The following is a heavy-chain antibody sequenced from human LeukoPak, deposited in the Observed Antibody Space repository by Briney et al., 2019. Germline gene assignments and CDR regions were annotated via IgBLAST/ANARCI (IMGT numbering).Heavy chain of an antibody. CDR2: ISYDGSNK. V-gene: IGHV3-30*04. CDR3: ARWHYDILTGKYYIDY. J-gene: IGHJ4*02. D-gene: IGHD3-9*01. CDR1: GFTFSSYA. Sequence: GGSLRLSCAASGFTFSSYAMHWVRQAPGKGLEWVAVISYDGSNKYYADSVKGRLTISRDNSKNTLYLQMNSLRAEDTAVYYCARWHYDILTGKYYIDYWGQGTLVTVSS.